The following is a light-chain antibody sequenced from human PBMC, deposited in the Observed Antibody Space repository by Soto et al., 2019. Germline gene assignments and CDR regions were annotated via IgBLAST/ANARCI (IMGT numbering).Light chain of an antibody. J-gene: IGLJ3*02. V-gene: IGLV1-44*01. CDR2: TDS. Sequence: QSVLIQPPSASGTPGQRVTISCSGSSSNIGSNTVNWFQQVPGMAPRLLIYTDSERPSGVPDRFSGSRSGTSASLAISGLQSDDEADFYCASWDVSLEAWVFGGGTKVTVL. CDR3: ASWDVSLEAWV. CDR1: SSNIGSNT.